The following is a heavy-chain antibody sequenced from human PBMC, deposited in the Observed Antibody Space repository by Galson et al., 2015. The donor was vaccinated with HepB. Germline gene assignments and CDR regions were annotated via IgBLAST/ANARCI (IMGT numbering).Heavy chain of an antibody. V-gene: IGHV3-33*01. J-gene: IGHJ4*02. Sequence: SLRLSCAASGFTFGSYGMHWVRQAPGKGLEWVAVIWYDGSNKYYADSVKGRFTISRDNSKNTLYLQMNSLRAEDTAVYYCARESSGLEGGSGSYFDYWGQGTLLTVSS. CDR3: ARESSGLEGGSGSYFDY. CDR2: IWYDGSNK. CDR1: GFTFGSYG. D-gene: IGHD3-10*01.